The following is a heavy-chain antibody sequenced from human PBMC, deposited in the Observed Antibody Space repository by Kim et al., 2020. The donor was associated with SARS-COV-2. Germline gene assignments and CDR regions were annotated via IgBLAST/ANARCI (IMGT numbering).Heavy chain of an antibody. CDR3: ARGRLPTIFGVVIFRYGMDV. D-gene: IGHD3-3*01. CDR1: GGSFSGYY. J-gene: IGHJ6*02. V-gene: IGHV4-34*01. Sequence: SETLSLTCAVYGGSFSGYYWSSIRQPPGKGLEWIGEINHSGSTNYNPSLKSRVTISVDTSKNQFSLKLSSVTAADTAVYYCARGRLPTIFGVVIFRYGMDVWGQGTTVTVSS. CDR2: INHSGST.